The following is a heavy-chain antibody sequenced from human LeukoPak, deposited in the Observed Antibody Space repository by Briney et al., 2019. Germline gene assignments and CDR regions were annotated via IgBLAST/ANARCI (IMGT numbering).Heavy chain of an antibody. V-gene: IGHV4-59*01. D-gene: IGHD3-10*01. Sequence: SETLSLTCTVSGGPISSYYWSWIRQPPGKGLEWIGYFYYSGSTNYNPSLKSRVTISVDTSKNQFSLKLTSVTAADTAVYYCARSGYASGTYFDYWGQGTLVTVSS. CDR3: ARSGYASGTYFDY. CDR2: FYYSGST. J-gene: IGHJ4*02. CDR1: GGPISSYY.